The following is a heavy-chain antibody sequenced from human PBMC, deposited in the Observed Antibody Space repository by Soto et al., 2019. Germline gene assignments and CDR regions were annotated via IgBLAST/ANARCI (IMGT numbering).Heavy chain of an antibody. CDR1: GFTFSSYG. CDR2: ISYDGSNK. Sequence: GGSLRLSCAASGFTFSSYGMHWVRQAPGKGLEWVAVISYDGSNKYYADSVKGRFTISRDNSKNTLYLQMNSLRAEDTAVYYCAKEDYDSSGYYPGFDYWGQGTLVTVSS. V-gene: IGHV3-30*18. CDR3: AKEDYDSSGYYPGFDY. D-gene: IGHD3-22*01. J-gene: IGHJ4*02.